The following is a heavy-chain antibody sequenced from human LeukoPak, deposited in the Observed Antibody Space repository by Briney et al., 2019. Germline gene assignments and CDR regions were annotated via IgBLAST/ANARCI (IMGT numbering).Heavy chain of an antibody. D-gene: IGHD3-10*01. CDR3: ARGGMVRGANWFDP. J-gene: IGHJ5*02. Sequence: SETLSLTCTVSGGSISSYYWSWIRQPPGKGLEWIGYTYYSGSTNYNPSLKSRVTISVDTSKNQFSLKLSSVTAADTAVYYCARGGMVRGANWFDPWGQGTLVTVSS. V-gene: IGHV4-59*01. CDR2: TYYSGST. CDR1: GGSISSYY.